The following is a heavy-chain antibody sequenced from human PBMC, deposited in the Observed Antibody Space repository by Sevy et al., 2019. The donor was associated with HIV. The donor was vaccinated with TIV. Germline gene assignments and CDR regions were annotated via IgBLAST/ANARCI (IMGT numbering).Heavy chain of an antibody. J-gene: IGHJ4*02. V-gene: IGHV3-48*02. CDR1: GFTFSSYS. Sequence: RGSLRLSCAASGFTFSSYSMNWVRQAPGKGLEWVSYISSSSSTIYYADSVKGRFTISRDNAKNSLYLQMNSLRDEDTAVYYCARDRGYSGYDYERFDYWGQGTLVTVSS. D-gene: IGHD5-12*01. CDR2: ISSSSSTI. CDR3: ARDRGYSGYDYERFDY.